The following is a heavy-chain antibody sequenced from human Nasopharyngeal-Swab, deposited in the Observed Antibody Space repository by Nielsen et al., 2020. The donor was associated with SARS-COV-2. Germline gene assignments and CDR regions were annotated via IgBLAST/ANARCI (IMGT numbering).Heavy chain of an antibody. CDR3: AKRVYSGYDFSYYFDY. J-gene: IGHJ4*02. Sequence: VRQAPGKGLEWVANIKQDESEKYYVDSVKGRFTVSRDNAKKSLYLQMNSLRAEDTAVYYCAKRVYSGYDFSYYFDYWGQGTLVTVSS. CDR2: IKQDESEK. D-gene: IGHD5-12*01. V-gene: IGHV3-7*03.